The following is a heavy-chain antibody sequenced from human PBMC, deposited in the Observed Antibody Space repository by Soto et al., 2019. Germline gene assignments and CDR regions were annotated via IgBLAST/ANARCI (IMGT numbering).Heavy chain of an antibody. CDR3: AKVCSGGSGYGRDYYYYGMDV. CDR2: IIPIFGTA. V-gene: IGHV1-69*12. CDR1: RGSFSSYA. Sequence: QVQLVQSGAEVKKPGSSVKVSCKASRGSFSSYAISWMQQAPRKGLEWMGGIIPIFGTANYAQKFQGRVTIAADESTSTAYMELSSLRSEDTAVYYCAKVCSGGSGYGRDYYYYGMDVWGQGTTVTVSS. D-gene: IGHD2-15*01. J-gene: IGHJ6*02.